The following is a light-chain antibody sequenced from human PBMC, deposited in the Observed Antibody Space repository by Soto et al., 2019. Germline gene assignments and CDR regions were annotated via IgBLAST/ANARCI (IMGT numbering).Light chain of an antibody. CDR1: QSISTN. J-gene: IGKJ3*01. CDR3: RQYDKWPLT. Sequence: EIVMTQSPATLSVSPGERASLSCRASQSISTNLAWYQQKPGQAPRLLIYGASTRATGIPARFSGSGSGTDFTPTISSPQSEDFAVYYCRQYDKWPLTFGLGPKWISN. V-gene: IGKV3-15*01. CDR2: GAS.